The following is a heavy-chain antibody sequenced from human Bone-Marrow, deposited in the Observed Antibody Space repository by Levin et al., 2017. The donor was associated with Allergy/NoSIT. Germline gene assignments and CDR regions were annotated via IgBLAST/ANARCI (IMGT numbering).Heavy chain of an antibody. D-gene: IGHD3-3*01. CDR1: GDSISSGSYY. J-gene: IGHJ3*02. V-gene: IGHV4-61*09. Sequence: TTSETLSLTCTVSGDSISSGSYYWSWIRQPAGKGLEWVGQISSSGNTDYNSSLRSRITLSLDTSKNQFSLRLTSLTATDTAVYYCARFGSGATFGTFDIWGQGTMVTVSS. CDR3: ARFGSGATFGTFDI. CDR2: ISSSGNT.